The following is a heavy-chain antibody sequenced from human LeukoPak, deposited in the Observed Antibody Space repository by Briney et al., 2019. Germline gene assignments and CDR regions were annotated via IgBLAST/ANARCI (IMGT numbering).Heavy chain of an antibody. J-gene: IGHJ4*02. V-gene: IGHV4-59*12. CDR3: ARVPSSYSSGLDY. CDR1: GGSISSYY. CDR2: ISYSGST. Sequence: PSETLSLTCTVSGGSISSYYWNWIRQPPGKGLEWIGYISYSGSTNSNPSLKSRVTLSVDTSKNQFSLKLTSVTAADTAVYYCARVPSSYSSGLDYWGQGTLVTVSS. D-gene: IGHD6-19*01.